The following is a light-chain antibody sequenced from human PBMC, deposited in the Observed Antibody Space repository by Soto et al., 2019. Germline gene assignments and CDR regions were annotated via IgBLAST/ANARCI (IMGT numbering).Light chain of an antibody. CDR2: EVS. CDR3: SSYAGSNNLRV. Sequence: QSALTQPRSASGSPGQSVTISCTGTSSDVGGYNYVSWYQQHPGKAPKLMIYEVSKRPSGVPDRFSGSKSGNTASLTVSGLQAEDEADYYCSSYAGSNNLRVFGGGTKLTVL. CDR1: SSDVGGYNY. V-gene: IGLV2-8*01. J-gene: IGLJ2*01.